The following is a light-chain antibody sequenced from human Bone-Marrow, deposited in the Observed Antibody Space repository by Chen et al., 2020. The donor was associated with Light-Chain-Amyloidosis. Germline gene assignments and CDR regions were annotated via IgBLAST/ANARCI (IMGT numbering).Light chain of an antibody. V-gene: IGKV1-16*02. CDR1: QDISNF. Sequence: DIQMTQSPSSLSASVGDRVTITCRASQDISNFLAWFQQKPGKAPKSLIYTASNLQSGVPSKFSGSGSGTDFTLTISSLQPEDFATYYCQQYSSFPYTFGHGTKLEI. CDR3: QQYSSFPYT. CDR2: TAS. J-gene: IGKJ2*01.